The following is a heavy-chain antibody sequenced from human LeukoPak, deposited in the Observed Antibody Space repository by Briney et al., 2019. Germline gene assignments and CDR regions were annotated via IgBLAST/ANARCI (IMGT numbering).Heavy chain of an antibody. Sequence: PGGSLRLSCAASGFTFSRYGIHWVRQAPGKGLEWVAVISYDGSNKYYADSVKGRFTISRDNSKNTLYLQMNSLRAEDTAVYYCAPQPYSSSSGYWGQGTLVTVSS. J-gene: IGHJ4*02. V-gene: IGHV3-30*03. CDR2: ISYDGSNK. CDR1: GFTFSRYG. CDR3: APQPYSSSSGY. D-gene: IGHD6-6*01.